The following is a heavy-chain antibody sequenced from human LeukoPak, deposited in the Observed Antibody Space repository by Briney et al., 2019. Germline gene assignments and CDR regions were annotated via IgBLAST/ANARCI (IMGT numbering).Heavy chain of an antibody. CDR2: ISGSGGST. V-gene: IGHV3-23*01. J-gene: IGHJ4*02. CDR1: GFTFSSYA. Sequence: GGSLRLSCAASGFTFSSYAMSWVRQAPGKGLEWVSAISGSGGSTYYADSVKGRFTISRDNSKNTLYLQMNSLRAEDTAVYYCAKDRRGPAMVRGVYYFDYWGQGTLVTVSS. D-gene: IGHD3-10*01. CDR3: AKDRRGPAMVRGVYYFDY.